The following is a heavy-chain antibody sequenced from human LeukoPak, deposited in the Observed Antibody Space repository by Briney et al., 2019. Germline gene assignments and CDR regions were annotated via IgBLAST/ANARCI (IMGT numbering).Heavy chain of an antibody. V-gene: IGHV3-53*01. J-gene: IGHJ4*02. CDR3: ARGLGLYDSSGYAFDY. D-gene: IGHD3-22*01. Sequence: GGSLRLSCAASGFTVSSKYMTWVRQAPGKGLEWLSVVYSDGGTLYADSVKGRFTISGDNSKNTVYLQMTSLRAEDTAVYYCARGLGLYDSSGYAFDYWGQGTLVTVSS. CDR1: GFTVSSKY. CDR2: VYSDGGT.